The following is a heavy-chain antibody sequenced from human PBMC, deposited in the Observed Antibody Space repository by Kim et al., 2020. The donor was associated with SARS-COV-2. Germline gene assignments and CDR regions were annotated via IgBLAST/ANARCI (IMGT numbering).Heavy chain of an antibody. CDR3: ARAICGYCGGDCYSCWFDP. J-gene: IGHJ5*02. CDR2: IWYDGSNK. V-gene: IGHV3-33*01. D-gene: IGHD2-21*02. Sequence: GGSLRLSCAASGFTFSSYGMHWVRQAPGKGLEWVAVIWYDGSNKYYADSVKGRFTISRDNSKNTLYLQMNSLRAEDTAVYYCARAICGYCGGDCYSCWFDPWGQGTLVTVSS. CDR1: GFTFSSYG.